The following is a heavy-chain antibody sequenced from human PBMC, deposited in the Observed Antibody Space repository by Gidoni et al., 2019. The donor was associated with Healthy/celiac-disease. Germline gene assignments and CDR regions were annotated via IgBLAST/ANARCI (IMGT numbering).Heavy chain of an antibody. D-gene: IGHD4-17*01. CDR2: ISYDGSNK. Sequence: QVQLVESGGGVVQPGRSLRPSCAAPGFTFSSYAMPWVRQAPGKGLEGVAVISYDGSNKYYADSVKGRFTISRDNSKNTLYLQMNSLRAEDTAVYYCEKDYGDYEFSYYWGQGTLVTVSS. V-gene: IGHV3-30*04. CDR3: EKDYGDYEFSYY. CDR1: GFTFSSYA. J-gene: IGHJ4*02.